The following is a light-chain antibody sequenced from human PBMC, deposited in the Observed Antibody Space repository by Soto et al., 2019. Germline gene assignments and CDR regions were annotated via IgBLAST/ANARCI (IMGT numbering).Light chain of an antibody. V-gene: IGKV3D-15*01. CDR2: GAS. J-gene: IGKJ1*01. CDR3: QQYNSYSWT. CDR1: QSVSGN. Sequence: EIVMTQSPATLSVSPGERATLSCRASQSVSGNLAWYQQKPGQAPRLLIYGASTRATGIPARFSGSGSGTEFTLTISSLQPDDFATYYCQQYNSYSWTFGQGTKVEIK.